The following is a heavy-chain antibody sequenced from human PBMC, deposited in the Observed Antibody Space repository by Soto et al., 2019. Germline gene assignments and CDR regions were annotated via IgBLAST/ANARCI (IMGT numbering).Heavy chain of an antibody. CDR3: ASVPHR. CDR1: GGSISSGGYS. CDR2: IYHSGST. V-gene: IGHV4-30-2*01. Sequence: PSETLSLTCAVSGGSISSGGYSWSWIRQPPGKGLEWIGYIYHSGSTYYNPSLKSRVTISVDRSKNQFSLKLSSVTAADTAVYSCASVPHRWGQGPLVTVPS. J-gene: IGHJ5*02. D-gene: IGHD6-6*01.